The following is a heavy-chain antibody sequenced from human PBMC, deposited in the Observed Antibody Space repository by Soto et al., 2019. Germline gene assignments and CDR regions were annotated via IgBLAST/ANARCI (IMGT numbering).Heavy chain of an antibody. CDR1: GGSISSYY. Sequence: PSETLSLTCTVSGGSISSYYWSWIRQPPGKGLEWIGYIYYSGSTNYNPSLKSRVTISVDTSKNQFSLKLSSVTAADTAVYYCARGGALDYWGQGTLATVSS. V-gene: IGHV4-59*01. J-gene: IGHJ4*02. CDR2: IYYSGST. CDR3: ARGGALDY.